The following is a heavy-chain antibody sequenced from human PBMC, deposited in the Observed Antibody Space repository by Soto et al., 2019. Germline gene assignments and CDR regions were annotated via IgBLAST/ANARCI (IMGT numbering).Heavy chain of an antibody. CDR3: ARQEDYYDTSGYPDY. D-gene: IGHD3-22*01. Sequence: GESLKISCKGSGYSFTNYWIGWVRQMPGKGLEWMGIIYPGDSDTRYSPSFQGQVTISADKSISTAYLQWSSLKASDTAMYYCARQEDYYDTSGYPDYWGQGTLVTVSS. CDR1: GYSFTNYW. CDR2: IYPGDSDT. V-gene: IGHV5-51*01. J-gene: IGHJ4*02.